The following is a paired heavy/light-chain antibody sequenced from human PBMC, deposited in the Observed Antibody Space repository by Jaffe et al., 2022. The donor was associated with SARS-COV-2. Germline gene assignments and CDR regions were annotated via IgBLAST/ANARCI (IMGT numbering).Heavy chain of an antibody. CDR1: GFTFSTYA. D-gene: IGHD5-18*01. J-gene: IGHJ2*01. V-gene: IGHV3-23*01. CDR2: ISGSGGRT. Sequence: EVQLLESGGGLVQPRGSLRLSCAASGFTFSTYAMIWVRQAPGKGLEWVSGISGSGGRTYYADSVKGRFTISRDNSKNTLYLQMNSLRVEDTAVYYCAKDTALVTAWYFDLWGRGTLVTVSS. CDR3: AKDTALVTAWYFDL.
Light chain of an antibody. V-gene: IGKV3-15*01. CDR3: QQYNNWPS. CDR1: QSVTSN. Sequence: EIVMTQSPATLSVSPGERATLSCRASQSVTSNLAWYQQKPGQAPRLLIYDASTRATGIPARFSGSGSGTEFTLTISSLQSEDFAVYYCQQYNNWPSFGPGTKVDIK. J-gene: IGKJ3*01. CDR2: DAS.